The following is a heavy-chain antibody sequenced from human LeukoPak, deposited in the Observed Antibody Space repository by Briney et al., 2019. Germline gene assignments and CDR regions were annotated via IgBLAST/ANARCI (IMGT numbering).Heavy chain of an antibody. CDR1: GYTFRSYE. Sequence: ASVKVSCKASGYTFRSYEINWMRQAPGQGLEWVGWIHPNSGKTGYAQKFQGRVTMNRDTSTETAFMELSSLKFDDTAIFYCARGHYGGNRYFDIWGQGTLVTVSS. J-gene: IGHJ4*02. CDR2: IHPNSGKT. V-gene: IGHV1-8*01. CDR3: ARGHYGGNRYFDI. D-gene: IGHD4-23*01.